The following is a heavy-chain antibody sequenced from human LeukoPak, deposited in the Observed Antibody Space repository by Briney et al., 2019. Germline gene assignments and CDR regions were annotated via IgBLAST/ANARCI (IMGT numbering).Heavy chain of an antibody. D-gene: IGHD2-15*01. CDR3: ARERWHCRGNDCYSVYYYGLDV. CDR1: GYTFTGYY. CDR2: INAGNDDT. V-gene: IGHV1-3*01. J-gene: IGHJ6*02. Sequence: ASVKVSCKASGYTFTGYYMHWVRQAPGQRLEWLGWINAGNDDTKYSQKFQARVTITRDTSASTVYMELNSLTSDDTAVYYCARERWHCRGNDCYSVYYYGLDVWGQGTTVTVSS.